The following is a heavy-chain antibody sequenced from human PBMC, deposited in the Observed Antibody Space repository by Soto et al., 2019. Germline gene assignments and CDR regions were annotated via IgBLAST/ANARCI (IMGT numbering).Heavy chain of an antibody. CDR2: IYYSGNT. CDR3: ARIVGAWLPNWFDS. CDR1: GGSISSGDYY. D-gene: IGHD2-21*01. V-gene: IGHV4-31*03. Sequence: PSETLSLTCTVSGGSISSGDYYWSWIRQHPGKGLEWIGYIYYSGNTYNPSLETYNPSLESRVTISVDTSMTQFSLNLSSVTAADTAVYYCARIVGAWLPNWFDSWGQGTLVTVSS. J-gene: IGHJ5*01.